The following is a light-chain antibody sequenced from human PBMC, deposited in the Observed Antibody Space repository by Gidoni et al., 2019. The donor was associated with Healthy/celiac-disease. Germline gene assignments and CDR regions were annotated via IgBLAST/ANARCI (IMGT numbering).Light chain of an antibody. J-gene: IGKJ4*01. CDR2: DAS. CDR1: QSVSSSY. V-gene: IGKV3-20*01. CDR3: QQYGRSPLT. Sequence: EIALTQSPGTLSLSPGERATLSCRASQSVSSSYVAWYQQKPGQAPRLLIYDASSRATGIPDRFSGSGSGTDFTLTISRLEPEDFAVYYCQQYGRSPLTFGGGTKVEIK.